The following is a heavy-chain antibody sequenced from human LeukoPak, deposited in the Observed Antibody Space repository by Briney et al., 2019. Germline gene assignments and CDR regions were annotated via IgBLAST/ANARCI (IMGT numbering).Heavy chain of an antibody. CDR1: GYSFTSYW. Sequence: GESLKISCQGSGYSFTSYWIAWVRQMPGKGLEWIGIIYPGDSDTRYSPSFQGQVTISADKSISTAYLQWSSLKASDTAIYYCARPLEMATIMAFDIWGQGTMVTVSS. CDR3: ARPLEMATIMAFDI. D-gene: IGHD5-24*01. V-gene: IGHV5-51*01. J-gene: IGHJ3*02. CDR2: IYPGDSDT.